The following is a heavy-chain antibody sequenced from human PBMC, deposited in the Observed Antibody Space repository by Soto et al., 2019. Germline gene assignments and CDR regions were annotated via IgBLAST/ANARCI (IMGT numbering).Heavy chain of an antibody. CDR2: ISSSSSYI. CDR3: ARGRSGAYDAFDI. D-gene: IGHD2-15*01. Sequence: PGRPLRHSCAASGFTFSSYSMNWVRQAPGKGLEWVSSISSSSSYIYYADSVKGRFTISRDNAKNSLYLQMNSLRAEDTAVYYCARGRSGAYDAFDIWGQGTMVT. V-gene: IGHV3-21*01. J-gene: IGHJ3*02. CDR1: GFTFSSYS.